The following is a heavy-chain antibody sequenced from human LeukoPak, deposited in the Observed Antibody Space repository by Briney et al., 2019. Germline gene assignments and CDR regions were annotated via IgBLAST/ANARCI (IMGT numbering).Heavy chain of an antibody. Sequence: GESLKISCKASGYIFTNHWIGWVRQMPGKGLEWMAIIYPGDSDTRYSPSFQGQVTISADKFITTAYLQWSSLEASDTAIYFCARLLGSSTTGNYFDYWGQGTLVTVSS. J-gene: IGHJ4*02. D-gene: IGHD2-2*01. CDR2: IYPGDSDT. V-gene: IGHV5-51*01. CDR1: GYIFTNHW. CDR3: ARLLGSSTTGNYFDY.